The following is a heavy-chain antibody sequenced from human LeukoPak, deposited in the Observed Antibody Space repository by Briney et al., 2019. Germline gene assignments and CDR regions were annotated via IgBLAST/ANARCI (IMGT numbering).Heavy chain of an antibody. V-gene: IGHV1-69-2*01. D-gene: IGHD3-3*01. CDR2: VDPEDGET. CDR1: GYTFTDYY. J-gene: IGHJ4*02. Sequence: APVKISCKVSGYTFTDYYMHWVQQAPGKGLEWMGLVDPEDGETIYAEKFQGRVTITADTSTDTAYMELSSLRSEDTAVYYCATDTIFGVVTDDYWGQGTLVTVSS. CDR3: ATDTIFGVVTDDY.